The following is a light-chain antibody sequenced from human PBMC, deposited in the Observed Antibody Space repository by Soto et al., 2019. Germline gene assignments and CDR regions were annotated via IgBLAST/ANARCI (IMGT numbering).Light chain of an antibody. CDR3: QQYNDWGT. V-gene: IGKV3-15*01. Sequence: ELVMTQSPVTLSMSPGERATLSCWAGQCVSSNLAWYQQRPAQAPAVFINGPSTRATGIPDRSTGSGSGTECALTISSQHCADSAVYYCQQYNDWGTFGQGTKVDIK. J-gene: IGKJ1*01. CDR1: QCVSSN. CDR2: GPS.